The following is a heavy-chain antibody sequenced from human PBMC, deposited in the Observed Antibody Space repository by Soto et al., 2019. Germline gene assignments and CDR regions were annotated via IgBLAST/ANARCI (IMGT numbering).Heavy chain of an antibody. CDR3: ARDPSTVTAYYYYYYMDV. CDR1: GFTFSSYG. D-gene: IGHD4-17*01. CDR2: IWYDGSNK. Sequence: GGSLRLSCAASGFTFSSYGMHWVRQAPGKGLEWVAVIWYDGSNKYYADSVKGRFTISRDNSKNTLYLQMNSLRAEDTAVYYCARDPSTVTAYYYYYYMDVWGKGTTVTVSS. V-gene: IGHV3-33*01. J-gene: IGHJ6*03.